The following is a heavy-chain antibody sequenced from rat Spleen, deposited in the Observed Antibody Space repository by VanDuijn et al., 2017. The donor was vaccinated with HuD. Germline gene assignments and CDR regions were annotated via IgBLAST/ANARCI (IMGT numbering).Heavy chain of an antibody. CDR1: GFTFSAFY. V-gene: IGHV5-29*01. CDR2: FSYDVSST. CDR3: ARAGYLRDWYFDF. Sequence: EVQLVESDGGLVQPGRSLKLSCAASGFTFSAFYMAWVRQAPTKGLEWVATFSYDVSSTYYRDSVKGRFTISRDNTKNTLSLQMDNLRSEDTATYYCARAGYLRDWYFDFWGPGTMVTVSS. J-gene: IGHJ1*01. D-gene: IGHD2-2*01.